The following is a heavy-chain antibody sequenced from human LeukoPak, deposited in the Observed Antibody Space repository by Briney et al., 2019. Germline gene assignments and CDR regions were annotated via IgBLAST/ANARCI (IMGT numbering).Heavy chain of an antibody. V-gene: IGHV3-30-3*01. J-gene: IGHJ4*02. CDR2: ISYDGSNK. CDR1: GFTFSSYA. Sequence: GGSLRLSCAASGFTFSSYAMHWVRQAPGKGLEWVAVISYDGSNKYYADSMKGRFTISRDNSKNTLYLQMNSLRAEDTAVYYCARAALQYSSGWLGYWGQGTLVTVSS. D-gene: IGHD6-19*01. CDR3: ARAALQYSSGWLGY.